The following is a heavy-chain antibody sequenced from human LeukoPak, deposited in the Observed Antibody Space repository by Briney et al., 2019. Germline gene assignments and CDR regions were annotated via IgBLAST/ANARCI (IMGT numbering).Heavy chain of an antibody. J-gene: IGHJ4*02. CDR2: ISAYNGNT. CDR1: GYTFTSYG. CDR3: ARAPYYDSSGYPSG. V-gene: IGHV1-18*01. Sequence: ASVKVSCKASGYTFTSYGISWVRQAPGQGLEWMGWISAYNGNTNYAQKLQGRVTMTTDTSTSTAYMELRSLRSGDTAVYYCARAPYYDSSGYPSGWGQGTLVTVSS. D-gene: IGHD3-22*01.